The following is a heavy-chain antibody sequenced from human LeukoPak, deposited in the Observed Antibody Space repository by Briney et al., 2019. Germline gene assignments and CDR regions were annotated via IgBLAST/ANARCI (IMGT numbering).Heavy chain of an antibody. D-gene: IGHD2-15*01. J-gene: IGHJ3*02. CDR2: IYHSGST. Sequence: SETLSLTCAVSGYSISSGYYWGWIRQPPGKGLEWIGSIYHSGSTNYNPSLKSRVTISVDTSKNQFSLKLSSVTAADTAVYYCARVGGYCSGGSCYSFAFDIWGQGTMVTVSS. CDR1: GYSISSGYY. V-gene: IGHV4-38-2*01. CDR3: ARVGGYCSGGSCYSFAFDI.